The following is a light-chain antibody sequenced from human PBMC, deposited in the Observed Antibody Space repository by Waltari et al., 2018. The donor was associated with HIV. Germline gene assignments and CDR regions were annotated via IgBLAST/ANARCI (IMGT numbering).Light chain of an antibody. CDR1: QSVSSSY. J-gene: IGKJ4*01. CDR2: GAF. Sequence: EIVLTQSPGTLSLSSGERATLSCRASQSVSSSYLAWYQQKPGQAPRLLISGAFNRATGTPARFSGSGSGTDFTLTISSLEPEDFAVYYCQQRSNWPLTFGGGTKVEIK. CDR3: QQRSNWPLT. V-gene: IGKV3D-20*02.